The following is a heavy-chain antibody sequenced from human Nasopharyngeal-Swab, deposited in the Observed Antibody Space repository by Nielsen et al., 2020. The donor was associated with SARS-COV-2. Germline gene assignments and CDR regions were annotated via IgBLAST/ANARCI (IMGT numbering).Heavy chain of an antibody. CDR2: IDAGNGNT. D-gene: IGHD3-22*01. CDR3: AFVSYDSSGYYYSY. V-gene: IGHV1-3*01. CDR1: GYTFTSYA. Sequence: ASVKVSCKASGYTFTSYAMHWVRQAPGQRLEWMGWIDAGNGNTKYSQKFQGRVTITRDTSATTAYMELSSLRSEDTAVYYCAFVSYDSSGYYYSYWGQGTLVTVSS. J-gene: IGHJ4*02.